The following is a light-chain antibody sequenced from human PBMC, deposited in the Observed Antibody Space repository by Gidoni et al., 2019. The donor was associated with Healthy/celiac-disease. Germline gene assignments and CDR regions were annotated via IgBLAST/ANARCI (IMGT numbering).Light chain of an antibody. Sequence: SYELTQPPSVSVSPGQTASFTCSGDKLGDKYAYWYQQRPGQSPVLVISQDTKRPSGSPERFSGSNSGNTATLTISGTQSMDEADYYCQTWDSSTVVFGGGTKLTVL. CDR1: KLGDKY. J-gene: IGLJ2*01. CDR3: QTWDSSTVV. CDR2: QDT. V-gene: IGLV3-1*01.